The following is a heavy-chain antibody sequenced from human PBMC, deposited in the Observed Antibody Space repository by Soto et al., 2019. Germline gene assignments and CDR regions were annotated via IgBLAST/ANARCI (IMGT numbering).Heavy chain of an antibody. V-gene: IGHV4-59*01. D-gene: IGHD2-15*01. J-gene: IGHJ4*02. Sequence: SETLSLTCTVSGGPISSYYWSWIRQPPGKGLEWIGYIYYSGSTNYNPSLKSRVTISVDTSKNQFSLKLSSVTAADTAVYYCARYCSGGSCHSCDYWGQGTLVTVS. CDR3: ARYCSGGSCHSCDY. CDR2: IYYSGST. CDR1: GGPISSYY.